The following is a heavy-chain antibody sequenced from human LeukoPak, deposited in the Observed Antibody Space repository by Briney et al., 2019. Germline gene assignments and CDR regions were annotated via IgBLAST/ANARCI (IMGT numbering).Heavy chain of an antibody. CDR3: ARSSVKSSGYYYYFDY. Sequence: VASVKVSCKASGGTFSSYAISWVRQAPGQGLEWMGGLIPIFGTANYAQKFQGRVTITADESTSTAYMELSSLRSEDTAVYYCARSSVKSSGYYYYFDYWGQGTLVTVSS. D-gene: IGHD3-22*01. CDR1: GGTFSSYA. CDR2: LIPIFGTA. V-gene: IGHV1-69*13. J-gene: IGHJ4*02.